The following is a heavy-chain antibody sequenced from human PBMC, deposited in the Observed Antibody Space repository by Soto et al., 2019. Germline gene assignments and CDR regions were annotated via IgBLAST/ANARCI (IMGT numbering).Heavy chain of an antibody. CDR2: IYYSGST. D-gene: IGHD4-17*01. Sequence: SETLSLTCTVSGGAISSYYWSWIRQPPGKGLKRIGYIYYSGSTNYNPSLKSRVTISVDTSKNQFSLKLSSVTAADTAVYYCARRYGASFDYWGQGTLVTVS. V-gene: IGHV4-59*01. CDR3: ARRYGASFDY. J-gene: IGHJ4*02. CDR1: GGAISSYY.